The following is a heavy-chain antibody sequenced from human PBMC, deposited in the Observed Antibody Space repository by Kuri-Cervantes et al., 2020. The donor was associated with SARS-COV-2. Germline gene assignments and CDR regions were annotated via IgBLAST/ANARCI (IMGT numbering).Heavy chain of an antibody. CDR3: AREEYSSSWWGELGPFDY. V-gene: IGHV3-33*08. CDR1: GFTFSSYG. J-gene: IGHJ4*02. D-gene: IGHD6-13*01. Sequence: GESLKISCAASGFTFSSYGMHWVRQAPGKGQEWVAVIWYDGSNKYYADSVKGRFTISRDNSKNTLYLQMNSLRAEDTAVYYCAREEYSSSWWGELGPFDYWGQGTLVTVSS. CDR2: IWYDGSNK.